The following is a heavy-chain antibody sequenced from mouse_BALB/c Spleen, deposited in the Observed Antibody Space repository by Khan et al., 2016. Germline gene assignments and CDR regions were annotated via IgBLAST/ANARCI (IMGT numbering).Heavy chain of an antibody. CDR1: GYSITSDYA. V-gene: IGHV3-2*02. J-gene: IGHJ2*01. D-gene: IGHD1-1*01. CDR2: INYSGST. CDR3: ARDYYGSSYFDY. Sequence: EVQLQESGPGLVKPSQSLSLTCTVIGYSITSDYAWNWIRQFPGNKLEWMGYINYSGSTSYNPSLKSRISITRDTSKNQFFLQLNSVTTEDTATYYCARDYYGSSYFDYWGQGTTLTVSS.